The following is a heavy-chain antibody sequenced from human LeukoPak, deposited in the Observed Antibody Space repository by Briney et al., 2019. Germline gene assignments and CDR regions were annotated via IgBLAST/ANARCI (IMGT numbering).Heavy chain of an antibody. CDR1: GGSISSYY. CDR2: IYYSGST. V-gene: IGHV4-59*01. D-gene: IGHD6-13*01. Sequence: SETLSLTCTVSGGSISSYYWSWIRQPPGKGLEGIGNIYYSGSTNYNPSLKSRVTISVDTSKNQISLKLSSVTAADTAVYYCARDQDSSSSLDYWGQGTLVTVSP. J-gene: IGHJ4*02. CDR3: ARDQDSSSSLDY.